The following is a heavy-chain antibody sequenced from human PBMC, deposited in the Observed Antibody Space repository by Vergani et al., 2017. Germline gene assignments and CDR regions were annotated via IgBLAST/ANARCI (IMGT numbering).Heavy chain of an antibody. J-gene: IGHJ3*02. CDR2: IRNKANDYTT. D-gene: IGHD1-1*01. CDR1: GFIFSDHY. V-gene: IGHV3-72*01. Sequence: VQLVESGGGLVKPGGSLRLSCAASGFIFSDHYMDWVRQAPGKGLEWVGRIRNKANDYTTQYDASVKGRFTISRDDSKSYLYLQMNSLQTEDTALYYCVRVKGSNWNDHLYDIWGQGTLVTVSS. CDR3: VRVKGSNWNDHLYDI.